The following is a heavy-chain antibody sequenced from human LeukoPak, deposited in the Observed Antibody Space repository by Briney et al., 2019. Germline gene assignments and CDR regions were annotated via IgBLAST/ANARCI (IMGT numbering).Heavy chain of an antibody. CDR3: ARTAVAGKGYYFDY. J-gene: IGHJ4*02. CDR2: IYYSGST. V-gene: IGHV4-59*08. CDR1: GGSISSYY. D-gene: IGHD6-19*01. Sequence: PSETLSLTCTVSGGSISSYYWGWIRQPPGKGLEWIGYIYYSGSTNYNPSLKSRVTISVDTSRNQFSLKLSSVTAADTAVYYCARTAVAGKGYYFDYWGQGTLVTVSA.